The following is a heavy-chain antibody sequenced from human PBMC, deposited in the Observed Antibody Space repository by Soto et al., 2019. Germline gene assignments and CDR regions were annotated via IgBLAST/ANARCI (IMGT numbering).Heavy chain of an antibody. Sequence: GESLKISCQGSEYSFTSYWIGWVRQMPGKGLAWMGIIYPGDSDTRYSPSFQGQVTISADKSISPAYLQWSSLKASDTAMYYCARRGGLDYDYYYGMDVWGQGTTVTVSS. V-gene: IGHV5-51*01. D-gene: IGHD3-3*01. CDR3: ARRGGLDYDYYYGMDV. J-gene: IGHJ6*02. CDR1: EYSFTSYW. CDR2: IYPGDSDT.